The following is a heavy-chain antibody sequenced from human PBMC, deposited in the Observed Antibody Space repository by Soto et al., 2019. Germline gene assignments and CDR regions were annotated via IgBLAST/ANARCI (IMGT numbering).Heavy chain of an antibody. CDR1: GFTFRNYD. V-gene: IGHV3-48*04. CDR3: ARFYYDSSGYLPSPYYYYYGMDV. Sequence: PGESQRISCAASGFTFRNYDRNWVRQAPGKGLEWVSHISIGGTTIDYADSVKGRFTISRDNAKNSLYLQMNSLRAEDTAVYYCARFYYDSSGYLPSPYYYYYGMDVWGQGTTVTV. J-gene: IGHJ6*02. CDR2: ISIGGTTI. D-gene: IGHD3-22*01.